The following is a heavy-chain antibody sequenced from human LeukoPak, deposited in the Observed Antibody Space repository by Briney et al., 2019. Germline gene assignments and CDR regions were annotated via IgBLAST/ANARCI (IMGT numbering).Heavy chain of an antibody. CDR2: VSSSSTYI. CDR3: AREGAYGMGV. CDR1: GFAFSSYS. Sequence: MTGGSLRLSCAASGFAFSSYSMNWVRQAPGKGLEWVSTVSSSSTYIYYADSVKGRFTFSRDNAKNSLHLQMNSLRAEDTAVYYCAREGAYGMGVWGQGTTVTVSS. V-gene: IGHV3-21*01. J-gene: IGHJ6*02.